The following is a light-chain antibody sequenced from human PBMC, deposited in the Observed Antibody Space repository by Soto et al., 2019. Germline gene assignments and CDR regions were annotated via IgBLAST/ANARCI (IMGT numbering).Light chain of an antibody. CDR2: DAS. J-gene: IGKJ5*01. Sequence: EIVLTQSPATLSLSPGERATLSCRASQSVSSYVAWYQQKPGQAPRLLIYDASNRATGIPARFSGSGSGTDSTLTISSPEPEDFAVYYCQQRSNWPPVTFGQGTRLEIK. CDR1: QSVSSY. V-gene: IGKV3-11*01. CDR3: QQRSNWPPVT.